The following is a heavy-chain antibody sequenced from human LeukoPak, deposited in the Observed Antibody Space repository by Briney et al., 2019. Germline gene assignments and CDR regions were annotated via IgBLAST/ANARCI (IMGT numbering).Heavy chain of an antibody. D-gene: IGHD2-21*01. Sequence: GGSLRLSCAASGFTVSSNYMSWVRQAPGKGPEWVSVIYSGGSTFYADSVKGRFTISRDNSKNTLYLQLNGLRTEDTALYYCAKDRLLNCRGDCYIFDYWGQGTLVTVSS. CDR1: GFTVSSNY. CDR3: AKDRLLNCRGDCYIFDY. J-gene: IGHJ4*02. CDR2: IYSGGST. V-gene: IGHV3-53*01.